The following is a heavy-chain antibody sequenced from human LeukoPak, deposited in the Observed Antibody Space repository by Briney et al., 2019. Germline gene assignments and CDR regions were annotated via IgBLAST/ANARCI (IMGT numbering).Heavy chain of an antibody. J-gene: IGHJ4*02. CDR3: AATFKNLGGGWYGRGSPYYFDY. CDR2: IYTIGST. D-gene: IGHD6-19*01. CDR1: GGSISSGSYY. V-gene: IGHV4-61*02. Sequence: SQTLSLTCTVSGGSISSGSYYWSWIRQPAGKGLEWIGRIYTIGSTNYNPSLKSRVTISVDMSKNQFSLKLSSVTAADTAVYYCAATFKNLGGGWYGRGSPYYFDYWGQGTLVTVSS.